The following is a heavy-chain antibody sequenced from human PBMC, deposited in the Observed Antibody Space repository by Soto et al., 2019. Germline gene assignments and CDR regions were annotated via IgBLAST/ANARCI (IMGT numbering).Heavy chain of an antibody. V-gene: IGHV3-21*01. CDR1: GFTFSSYS. CDR3: ARGGYLGELSLYGLRAFDI. Sequence: GGTLRLSCAASGFTFSSYSMNWVRQAPGKGLEWVSSISSSSSYIYYADSVKGRFTISRDNAKNSLYLQMNSLRAEDTAVYYCARGGYLGELSLYGLRAFDIWGQGTMVTVSS. CDR2: ISSSSSYI. D-gene: IGHD3-16*02. J-gene: IGHJ3*02.